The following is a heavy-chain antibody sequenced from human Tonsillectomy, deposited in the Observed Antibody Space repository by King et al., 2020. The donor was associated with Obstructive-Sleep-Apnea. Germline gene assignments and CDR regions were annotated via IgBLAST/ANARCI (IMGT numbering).Heavy chain of an antibody. CDR3: ARDQPYCSNSVCYHGPAGY. D-gene: IGHD2-8*01. CDR1: GGSISSSGYY. CDR2: FYYSGRT. Sequence: LQLQESGSGLVKPSETLSLTCTVSGGSISSSGYYWGWIRQPPGKGLEWIGSFYYSGRTYYNPSLNIRLTISVDTSKNQFSLRLRSVTAADTAVYYCARDQPYCSNSVCYHGPAGYWGQGILVTVAS. V-gene: IGHV4-39*07. J-gene: IGHJ4*02.